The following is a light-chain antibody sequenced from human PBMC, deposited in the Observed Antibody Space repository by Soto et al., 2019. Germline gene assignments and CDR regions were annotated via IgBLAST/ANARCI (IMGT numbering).Light chain of an antibody. CDR3: SSYAGSNNFGV. V-gene: IGLV2-8*01. Sequence: QSALTQPASVSGSPGQSITISCTGTISDIGGYNYVSWYQQHPGKAPKLMIYEVSKRPSGVPDRFSGSKSGNTASLTVSGLQAEDEADYYCSSYAGSNNFGVFGGGTKLTVL. J-gene: IGLJ2*01. CDR2: EVS. CDR1: ISDIGGYNY.